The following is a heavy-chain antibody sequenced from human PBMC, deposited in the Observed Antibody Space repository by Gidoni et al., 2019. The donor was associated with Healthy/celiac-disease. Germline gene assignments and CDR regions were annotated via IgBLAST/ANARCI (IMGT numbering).Heavy chain of an antibody. Sequence: QVQLVQSGAEVKKPGASVKVSCKASGYTFTGSYIHWVRQAPGQGLEWMGRINPNSGGTNYAQKFQGRVTMTRDTSISTAYMELSRLRSDDTAVYYCARRGTRIAAAGTRVFWFDPWGQGTLVTVSS. D-gene: IGHD6-13*01. CDR3: ARRGTRIAAAGTRVFWFDP. J-gene: IGHJ5*02. CDR2: INPNSGGT. CDR1: GYTFTGSY. V-gene: IGHV1-2*06.